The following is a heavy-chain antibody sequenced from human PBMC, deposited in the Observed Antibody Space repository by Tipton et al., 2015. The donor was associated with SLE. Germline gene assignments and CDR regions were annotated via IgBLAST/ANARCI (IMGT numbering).Heavy chain of an antibody. CDR3: ARAVEGYYYYFYGMDV. V-gene: IGHV4-39*07. Sequence: TLSLTCTVSGGSISSISYYWGWIRQPPGKGLEWIGTIFYSGSTYYNPSLKSRVTISVDTSKNQFSLKLSSVTAADTAVYYCARAVEGYYYYFYGMDVWGQGTTVTVSS. CDR2: IFYSGST. D-gene: IGHD6-19*01. J-gene: IGHJ6*02. CDR1: GGSISSISYY.